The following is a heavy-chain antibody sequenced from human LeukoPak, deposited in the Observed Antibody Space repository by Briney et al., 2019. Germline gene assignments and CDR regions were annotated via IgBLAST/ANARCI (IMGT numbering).Heavy chain of an antibody. V-gene: IGHV4-59*08. CDR1: GGSISSYY. CDR2: IYYSGST. D-gene: IGHD3-3*01. CDR3: ARITDRTIFGEIMHGFDI. J-gene: IGHJ3*02. Sequence: SETLSLTCTVSGGSISSYYWSWIRQPPGKGLEWIGYIYYSGSTNYSPSLKSRGTISVDTSNNQFSLKLSSVTAADTAVYYCARITDRTIFGEIMHGFDIWGQGTPVTVSS.